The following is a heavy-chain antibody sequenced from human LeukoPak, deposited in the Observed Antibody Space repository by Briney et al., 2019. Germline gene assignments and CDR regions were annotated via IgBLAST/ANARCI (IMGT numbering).Heavy chain of an antibody. Sequence: PGGSLRLSCAASGFTFRDYTMNWVRQTPGKGLEWVSAINKGGSYMTYADSVKGRFTVSRDNAKNSLSLQMNNLRVEDTAVYFCAREVLIVVEPAANTIDYWGQGTRVTVSS. J-gene: IGHJ4*02. CDR3: AREVLIVVEPAANTIDY. V-gene: IGHV3-21*01. CDR2: INKGGSYM. CDR1: GFTFRDYT. D-gene: IGHD2-2*01.